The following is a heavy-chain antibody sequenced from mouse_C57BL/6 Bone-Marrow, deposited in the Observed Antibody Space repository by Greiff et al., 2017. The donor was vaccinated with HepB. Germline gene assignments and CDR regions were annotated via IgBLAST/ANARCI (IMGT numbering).Heavy chain of an antibody. Sequence: EVMLVESGGDLVKPGGSLKLSCAASRFTFSSYGMSWVRQTPDKRLEWVATISSGGSYTYYPDSVKGRFTISRDNAKNTLYLQMSSLKSEDTAMYYCARHPYDSGNWGQGTTLTVSS. CDR1: RFTFSSYG. CDR2: ISSGGSYT. D-gene: IGHD2-4*01. V-gene: IGHV5-6*01. J-gene: IGHJ2*01. CDR3: ARHPYDSGN.